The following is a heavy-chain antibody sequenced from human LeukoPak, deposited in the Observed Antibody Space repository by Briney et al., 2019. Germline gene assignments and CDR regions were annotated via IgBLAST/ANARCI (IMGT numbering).Heavy chain of an antibody. CDR2: ISYDGSNE. Sequence: GRSLRLSCAASGFTFSSYAMHWVRQAPGKGLEWVAVISYDGSNEYYADSVKGRFTISRDNSKNTLYLQMNSLRAEDTAVYYCARDQKGGYSSSPPHYWGQGTLVTVSS. J-gene: IGHJ4*02. CDR3: ARDQKGGYSSSPPHY. CDR1: GFTFSSYA. D-gene: IGHD6-13*01. V-gene: IGHV3-30*01.